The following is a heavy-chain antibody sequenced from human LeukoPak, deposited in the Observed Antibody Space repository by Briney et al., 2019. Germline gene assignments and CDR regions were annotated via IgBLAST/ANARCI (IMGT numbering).Heavy chain of an antibody. J-gene: IGHJ5*02. CDR1: GFTFSNAW. V-gene: IGHV3-15*07. D-gene: IGHD3-22*01. Sequence: GGSLRLSCATSGFTFSNAWMNWVRQAPGKGLEWVGRIRSNSDGGTIDYAAPVKGRFTLSRDDSKTTLDLQMNSLQTEDTAVYYCATDFYDSTWGQGTLVTVSS. CDR2: IRSNSDGGTI. CDR3: ATDFYDST.